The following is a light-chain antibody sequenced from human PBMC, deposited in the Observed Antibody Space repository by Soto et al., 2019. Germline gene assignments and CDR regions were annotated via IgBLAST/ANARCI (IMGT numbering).Light chain of an antibody. J-gene: IGLJ2*01. CDR1: SSNIGSNT. CDR2: SNN. Sequence: QSVLTQPPSASGTPGQRVTISCSGSSSNIGSNTVNWYQQLPGTAPKLLIYSNNQRPSGVPDRFSGSKSDTSASLAISGPQSEDEADYYCAAWDDSLNGVVFGGGTKRTVL. V-gene: IGLV1-44*01. CDR3: AAWDDSLNGVV.